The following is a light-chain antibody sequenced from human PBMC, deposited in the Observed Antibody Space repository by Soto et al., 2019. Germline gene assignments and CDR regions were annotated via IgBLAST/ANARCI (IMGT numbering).Light chain of an antibody. CDR3: QQYYQWPT. CDR1: QSVSTN. J-gene: IGKJ4*01. Sequence: EIVMTQSPATLSVSPGERATLSCRASQSVSTNLAWYQRRPGQAPRLLIYGAPTRATGIPARFSGIGSGTEFTLTISSLQSEDFAVYYCQQYYQWPTFGGGTQVEIK. V-gene: IGKV3-15*01. CDR2: GAP.